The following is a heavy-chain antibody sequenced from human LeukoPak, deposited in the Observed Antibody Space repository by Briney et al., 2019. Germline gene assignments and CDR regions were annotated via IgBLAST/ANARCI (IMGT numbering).Heavy chain of an antibody. D-gene: IGHD6-13*01. CDR3: ARHAAGPPRYCYYYYMDV. V-gene: IGHV4-39*01. CDR1: GGSISSSSYY. Sequence: PSETLSLTCTVSGGSISSSSYYWGWIRQPPGKGLEWLGSIYYSGSTYYNPSLKSRVTISVDTSKNQFSLKLSSVTAADTAVYYCARHAAGPPRYCYYYYMDVWGKGTTVTVSS. J-gene: IGHJ6*03. CDR2: IYYSGST.